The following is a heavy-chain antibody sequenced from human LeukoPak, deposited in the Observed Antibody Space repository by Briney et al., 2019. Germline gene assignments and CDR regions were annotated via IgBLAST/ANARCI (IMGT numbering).Heavy chain of an antibody. Sequence: ASVKVSCKASGYTFTGYYIHWVRQAPGQGLEWMGWINPNSGDTNYAQKFQGRVTMTRDTSISTAYVELSSLRSDDTAVYYCARSSDVTYCGGGCYMPPFDYWGQGTLVTVSS. V-gene: IGHV1-2*02. CDR3: ARSSDVTYCGGGCYMPPFDY. J-gene: IGHJ4*02. CDR1: GYTFTGYY. D-gene: IGHD2-21*02. CDR2: INPNSGDT.